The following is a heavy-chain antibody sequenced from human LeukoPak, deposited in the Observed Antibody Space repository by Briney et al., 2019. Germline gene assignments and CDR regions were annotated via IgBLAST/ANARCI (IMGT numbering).Heavy chain of an antibody. J-gene: IGHJ4*02. D-gene: IGHD3-22*01. CDR1: GYTFTGYY. Sequence: ASVKVSCKASGYTFTGYYMHWVRQAPGQGLEWMGWINPNSGGTNYAQKFQGRVTMTRDTSISTAYMELSSLRSEDTAVYYCARAPWGTYYDSSGYPEYWGQGTLVTVSS. CDR3: ARAPWGTYYDSSGYPEY. V-gene: IGHV1-2*02. CDR2: INPNSGGT.